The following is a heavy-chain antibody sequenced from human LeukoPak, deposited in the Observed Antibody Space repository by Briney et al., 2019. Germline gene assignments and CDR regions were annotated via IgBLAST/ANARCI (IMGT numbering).Heavy chain of an antibody. J-gene: IGHJ6*03. CDR1: GGSSSGYY. Sequence: SETLSLTCAVYGGSSSGYYWGWIRQPPGKGLEWIGSIYHSGSTYYNPSLKSRVTISVDTSKNQFSLKLSSVTAADTAVYYCARDRDDYSSSWCDYYYYMDVWGKGTTVTVSS. CDR3: ARDRDDYSSSWCDYYYYMDV. CDR2: IYHSGST. D-gene: IGHD6-13*01. V-gene: IGHV4-38-2*02.